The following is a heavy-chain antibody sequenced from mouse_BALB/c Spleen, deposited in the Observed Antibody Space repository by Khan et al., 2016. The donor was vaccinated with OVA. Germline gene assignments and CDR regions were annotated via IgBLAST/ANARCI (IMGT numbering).Heavy chain of an antibody. J-gene: IGHJ3*01. CDR3: VRGGFAY. CDR1: GFTFIDYG. Sequence: EVELVESGGGLVQPGGSRKLSCAASGFTFIDYGMAWVRQTPGKGPEWIAFISSVAYSIYYADTVTGRFTISRENAKNTLYLEMRSLRSDDTAMYYCVRGGFAYWGQGTLVTVSA. V-gene: IGHV5-15*02. CDR2: ISSVAYSI.